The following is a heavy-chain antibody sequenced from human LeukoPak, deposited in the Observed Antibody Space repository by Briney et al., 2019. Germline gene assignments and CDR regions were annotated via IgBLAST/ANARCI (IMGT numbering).Heavy chain of an antibody. V-gene: IGHV3-21*01. CDR1: GFIFSSYT. D-gene: IGHD6-6*01. CDR2: ISSSSSYI. J-gene: IGHJ5*02. CDR3: ARGPGGYSSSYNWFDP. Sequence: GGSLRLSCAASGFIFSSYTMSWVRQAPGKGLEWVSSISSSSSYIYYADSVKGRFTISRDNAKNSLYLQMNSLRAEDTAVYYCARGPGGYSSSYNWFDPWGQGTLVTVSS.